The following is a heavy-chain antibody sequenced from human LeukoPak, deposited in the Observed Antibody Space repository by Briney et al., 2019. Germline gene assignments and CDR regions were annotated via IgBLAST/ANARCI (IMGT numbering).Heavy chain of an antibody. CDR2: MNPNSGNT. CDR3: ASTPRVRGDTARDCYYYGMDV. V-gene: IGHV1-8*01. D-gene: IGHD3-10*01. J-gene: IGHJ6*02. CDR1: GYTFTSYD. Sequence: ASVKVSCKASGYTFTSYDINWVRQATGQGLEWMGWMNPNSGNTGYAQKFQGRVTMTRNTSISTAYMELSSLRSEDTAVYYCASTPRVRGDTARDCYYYGMDVWGQGTTVTVSS.